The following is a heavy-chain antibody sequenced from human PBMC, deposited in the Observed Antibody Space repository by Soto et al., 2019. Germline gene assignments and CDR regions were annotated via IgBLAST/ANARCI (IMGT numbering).Heavy chain of an antibody. CDR1: GFTFSSYA. CDR3: AKGNLVYAISLKSLIDAFDI. Sequence: GGFLRLSCAASGFTFSSYAMSWVRQAPGKGLEWVSAISGRGGSTYYADSVKGRFTISRDNSKNTLYLKMNSLRAEDTAVYYCAKGNLVYAISLKSLIDAFDIWGQGTMVTVSS. V-gene: IGHV3-23*01. J-gene: IGHJ3*02. D-gene: IGHD2-8*01. CDR2: ISGRGGST.